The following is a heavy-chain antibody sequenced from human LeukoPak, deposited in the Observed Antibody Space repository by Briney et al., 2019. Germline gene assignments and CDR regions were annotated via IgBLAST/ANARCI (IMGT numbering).Heavy chain of an antibody. Sequence: PGRSLRLSCAASGFTFSSFGMHWVRQAPGKGLEWVAGISYDGSSKYYVDSVKGRFTISRDNSKNTLYLQMNSLRAEDTAVYYCARDAYSSGWPYDYWGQGTLVTVSS. J-gene: IGHJ4*02. D-gene: IGHD6-19*01. CDR1: GFTFSSFG. V-gene: IGHV3-30*03. CDR2: ISYDGSSK. CDR3: ARDAYSSGWPYDY.